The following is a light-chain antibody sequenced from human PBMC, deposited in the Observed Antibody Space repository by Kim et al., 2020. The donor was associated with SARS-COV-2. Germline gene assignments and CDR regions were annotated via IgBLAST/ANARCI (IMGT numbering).Light chain of an antibody. CDR1: NIGGHS. Sequence: APGRTARITCGGNNIGGHSVDWYQQKPGQAPVLVIYYDSDRPSGIPERFSGSKAATTSTLTISRVEAGDEADYYCQVWDTDTDDYVFGTGTKVTVL. CDR3: QVWDTDTDDYV. CDR2: YDS. J-gene: IGLJ1*01. V-gene: IGLV3-21*01.